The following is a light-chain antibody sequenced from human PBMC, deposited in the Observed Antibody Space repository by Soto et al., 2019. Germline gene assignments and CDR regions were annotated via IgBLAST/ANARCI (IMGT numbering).Light chain of an antibody. J-gene: IGLJ1*01. CDR3: CSYTTSSTYV. Sequence: QSVLTQPASVSGSPGQSIAMSCTGTSRDVGGYNYVSWYQQHPGKAPKLMIYDVSNRPSGVSNRFSGSKSGNTASLTISGLQAEDEADYYCCSYTTSSTYVFGTGTKVTVL. CDR1: SRDVGGYNY. CDR2: DVS. V-gene: IGLV2-14*03.